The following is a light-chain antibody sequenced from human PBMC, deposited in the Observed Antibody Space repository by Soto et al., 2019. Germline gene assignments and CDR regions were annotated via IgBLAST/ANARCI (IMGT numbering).Light chain of an antibody. CDR3: QQVKTYPRT. CDR2: EES. Sequence: DIHLIQSPSFLSASVGDRVTITCRPSQAVPNNMAWYQQKPGKPPKLLIYEESTLHSGVPSRFSGPKSGTQFTLTIDSLQPEDFATYYCQQVKTYPRTLGGGTKVDIK. V-gene: IGKV1-9*01. CDR1: QAVPNN. J-gene: IGKJ4*01.